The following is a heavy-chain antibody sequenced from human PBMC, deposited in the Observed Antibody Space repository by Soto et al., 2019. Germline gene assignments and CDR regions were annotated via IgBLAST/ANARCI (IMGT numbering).Heavy chain of an antibody. J-gene: IGHJ4*02. CDR1: GGTFNRYA. Sequence: SVKVSCKTSGGTFNRYAIAWVRQAPGRGLEWMGGIIPVFGSPNYAQNFQGRVTITADTSTSTASMELTSLRSEDTAVYYCARNNVWFGELKADWGQGTLVTVSS. V-gene: IGHV1-69*06. CDR3: ARNNVWFGELKAD. D-gene: IGHD3-10*01. CDR2: IIPVFGSP.